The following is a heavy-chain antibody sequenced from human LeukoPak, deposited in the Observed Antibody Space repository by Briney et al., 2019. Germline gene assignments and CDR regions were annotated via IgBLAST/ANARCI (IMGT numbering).Heavy chain of an antibody. Sequence: PGRSLRLSCAASGFTFSSYGIHWVRQAPARGLGWVAVIGFDGNNKFYADSVKGRFTISRDNSKNTLYLQMNSLRAEDTAVYYCARGSYGAYNYCDYWGQGTLVTVSS. CDR2: IGFDGNNK. CDR3: ARGSYGAYNYCDY. V-gene: IGHV3-33*08. J-gene: IGHJ4*02. D-gene: IGHD4/OR15-4a*01. CDR1: GFTFSSYG.